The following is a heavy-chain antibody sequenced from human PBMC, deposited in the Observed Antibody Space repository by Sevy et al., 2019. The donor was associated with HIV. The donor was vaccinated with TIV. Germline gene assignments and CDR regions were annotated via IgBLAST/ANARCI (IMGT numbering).Heavy chain of an antibody. Sequence: GGSLRLSCAASGFTFSSYGMHWVRQAPGKGLEWVAVIGYDGSNKYYADSVKGRLTMSKDNSKNTRYRQMNSLGAEDTAVYYCARDFVAAAGTGYGMDVWGQGTTVTVSS. V-gene: IGHV3-33*01. CDR1: GFTFSSYG. CDR2: IGYDGSNK. CDR3: ARDFVAAAGTGYGMDV. D-gene: IGHD6-13*01. J-gene: IGHJ6*02.